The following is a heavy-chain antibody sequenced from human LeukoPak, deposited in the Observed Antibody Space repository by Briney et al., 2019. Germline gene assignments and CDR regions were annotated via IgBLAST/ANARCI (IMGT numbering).Heavy chain of an antibody. D-gene: IGHD4-17*01. J-gene: IGHJ5*02. CDR3: ARHPNYGANWFDP. CDR2: IYYSGST. CDR1: GGSISSSSYY. Sequence: SETLSLTCTVSGGSISSSSYYWGWIRQPPGKGLEWTGSIYYSGSTYYNPSLKSRITISVDTSKNQFSLKLSSVTAADTAVYYCARHPNYGANWFDPWGQGTLVTVSS. V-gene: IGHV4-39*01.